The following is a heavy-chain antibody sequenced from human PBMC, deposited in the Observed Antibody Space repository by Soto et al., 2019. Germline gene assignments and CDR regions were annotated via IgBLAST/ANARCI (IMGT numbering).Heavy chain of an antibody. Sequence: PGGSLRLSCVASGFTFSSYAMSWVRQAPGKGLEWVSAISGGGGSTYYADSVKGRFTISRDNSKNTLYLQMHSLRAEDTALYYCAKCSSSPPNWFDPWGQGTLVTVSS. J-gene: IGHJ5*02. D-gene: IGHD6-6*01. CDR3: AKCSSSPPNWFDP. CDR1: GFTFSSYA. V-gene: IGHV3-23*01. CDR2: ISGGGGST.